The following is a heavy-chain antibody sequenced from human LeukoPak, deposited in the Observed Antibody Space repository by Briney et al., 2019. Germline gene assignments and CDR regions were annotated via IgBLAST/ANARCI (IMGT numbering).Heavy chain of an antibody. CDR1: GFIFSTYA. J-gene: IGHJ4*02. D-gene: IGHD1-26*01. CDR3: AKDYSGSYYGGDY. CDR2: MSGSGDSA. V-gene: IGHV3-23*01. Sequence: PGGSLRLSCTTSGFIFSTYAVTWVRQAPGKGLEWVSAMSGSGDSAKYAASVKGRFTISRDNSKNSLYLQMNSLRTEDIALYYCAKDYSGSYYGGDYWGQGTLVTVSS.